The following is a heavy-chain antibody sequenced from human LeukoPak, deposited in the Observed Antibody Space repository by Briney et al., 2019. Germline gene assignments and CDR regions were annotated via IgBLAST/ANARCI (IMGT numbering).Heavy chain of an antibody. J-gene: IGHJ4*02. CDR2: IIPIFGTA. Sequence: ASVKVSCKASGGTFSSYAISWVRQAPGHGLEWMGGIIPIFGTANYAQKFQGRVTITADESTSTAYMELSSLRSEDTAVYYCARENGNTAMVTFDYWGQGTLVTVSS. V-gene: IGHV1-69*13. D-gene: IGHD5-18*01. CDR3: ARENGNTAMVTFDY. CDR1: GGTFSSYA.